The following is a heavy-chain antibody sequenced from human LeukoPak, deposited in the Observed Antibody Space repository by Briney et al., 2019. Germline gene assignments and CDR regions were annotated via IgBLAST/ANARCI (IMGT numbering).Heavy chain of an antibody. J-gene: IGHJ6*03. D-gene: IGHD6-6*01. CDR2: VDPEDGET. CDR3: ATRASSSPDMDV. Sequence: ASVKVSCKVSGYTFTDYYMYWVQQAPGKGLEWMGLVDPEDGETIYAEKFQGRVTITADTSTDTAYMELSSLRSVDTAVYYCATRASSSPDMDVWGKGTTVTVSS. CDR1: GYTFTDYY. V-gene: IGHV1-69-2*01.